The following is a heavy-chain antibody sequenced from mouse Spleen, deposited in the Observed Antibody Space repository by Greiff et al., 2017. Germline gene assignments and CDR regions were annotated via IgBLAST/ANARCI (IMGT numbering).Heavy chain of an antibody. V-gene: IGHV1-69*02. Sequence: VQLQQPGAGLVKPGAPVKLSCKASGYTFTSYWMNWVKQRPGRGLEWIGRIDPSDSETHYNQKFKDKATLTVDKSSSTAYIQLSSLTSEDSAVYYCARKRAYYGNCDYAMDYWGQGTSVTVSS. D-gene: IGHD2-10*01. CDR3: ARKRAYYGNCDYAMDY. CDR1: GYTFTSYW. J-gene: IGHJ4*01. CDR2: IDPSDSET.